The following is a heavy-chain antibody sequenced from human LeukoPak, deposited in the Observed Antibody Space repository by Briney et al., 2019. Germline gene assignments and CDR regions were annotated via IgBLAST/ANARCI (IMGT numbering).Heavy chain of an antibody. CDR1: GGSISSSSYH. V-gene: IGHV4-39*07. J-gene: IGHJ4*02. Sequence: SETLSLTCTVSGGSISSSSYHWGWIRQAPGKGLEWIGSFEYGGSTYSNPSLKRRVTISVDTSKNQFSLKLSSVTAADTAVYYCARDRIVATYYYFDYWGQGTLVTVSS. D-gene: IGHD5-12*01. CDR3: ARDRIVATYYYFDY. CDR2: FEYGGST.